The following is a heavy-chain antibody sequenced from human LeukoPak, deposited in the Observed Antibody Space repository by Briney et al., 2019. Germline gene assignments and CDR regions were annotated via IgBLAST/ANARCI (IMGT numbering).Heavy chain of an antibody. CDR1: GYTFTSYY. Sequence: ASVKVSCKASGYTFTSYYMHWVRQAPGQGLEWMGIINPSGGSTSYAQKFQGRVTMTRDTSTSTVYMELSSLRSEDTAVYYCARDPHHYGSGSYFCDYWGQGTLVTVSS. V-gene: IGHV1-46*01. CDR2: INPSGGST. CDR3: ARDPHHYGSGSYFCDY. D-gene: IGHD3-10*01. J-gene: IGHJ4*02.